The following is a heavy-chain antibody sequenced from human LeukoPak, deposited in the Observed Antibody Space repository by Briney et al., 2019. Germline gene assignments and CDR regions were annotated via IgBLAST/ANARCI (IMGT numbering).Heavy chain of an antibody. V-gene: IGHV3-7*01. CDR2: IKQDGSEK. J-gene: IGHJ4*02. D-gene: IGHD4-17*01. CDR1: GFTFSSCW. CDR3: AREQNGDYDY. Sequence: GGSLRLSCAAPGFTFSSCWMSWVRQAPGKGLEWVANIKQDGSEKYYVDSVKGRFTISRDKAKNSLYLQMNSLRADATAVYYCAREQNGDYDYGGQGTLVTVSS.